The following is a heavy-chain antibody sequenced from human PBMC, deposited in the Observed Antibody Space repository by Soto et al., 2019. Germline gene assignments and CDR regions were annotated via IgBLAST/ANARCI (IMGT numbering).Heavy chain of an antibody. D-gene: IGHD4-17*01. J-gene: IGHJ6*02. CDR1: GFTFDDYA. V-gene: IGHV3-9*01. CDR3: AKGLPIFYYGVDV. CDR2: ISWNSGSI. Sequence: RLSCAASGFTFDDYAMHWVRQAPGKGLEWVSGISWNSGSIGYADSVKGRFTISRDNAKNSLYLQMNSLRAEDTALYYCAKGLPIFYYGVDVWGQGTTVTVSS.